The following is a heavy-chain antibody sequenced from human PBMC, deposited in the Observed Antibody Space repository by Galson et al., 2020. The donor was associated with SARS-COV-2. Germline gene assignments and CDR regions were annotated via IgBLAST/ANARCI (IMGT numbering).Heavy chain of an antibody. Sequence: GGSLRLSCAASGFTFNNYWMSWVRQAPGKGLEWVANIQRAGSAKNYVDSVKGRFTISRDNAKNSLYLQMSNLRVEDTAVYFCAAERGPWGQGVLVTVAS. CDR2: IQRAGSAK. J-gene: IGHJ4*02. V-gene: IGHV3-7*01. CDR3: AAERGP. CDR1: GFTFNNYW.